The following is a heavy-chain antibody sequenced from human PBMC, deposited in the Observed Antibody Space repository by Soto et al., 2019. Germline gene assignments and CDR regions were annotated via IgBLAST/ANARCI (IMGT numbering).Heavy chain of an antibody. CDR1: GFSFSNYW. D-gene: IGHD3-16*01. CDR2: INIDGSST. Sequence: EVQLVESGGGLVQPGGSLRLSCAASGFSFSNYWMHWVRQAPGKGLVWVSVINIDGSSTTYADSVKGRFTISRDNAKRTVDLQMNSLRVEDTAVYYCARDIRDWGVFDIWGQGTVVTVSS. V-gene: IGHV3-74*03. CDR3: ARDIRDWGVFDI. J-gene: IGHJ3*02.